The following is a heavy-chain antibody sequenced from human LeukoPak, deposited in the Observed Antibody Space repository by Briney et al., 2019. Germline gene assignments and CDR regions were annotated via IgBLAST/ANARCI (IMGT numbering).Heavy chain of an antibody. Sequence: GGSLRLSCAASGFTFSGHWMSWVRQAPGKGLEWVANINQGGSDKYYADSVKGRFTISRDNANNILYLQMNSLRGEDTAVYYCTRDRSRAEDDWGQGTLVTVSS. CDR1: GFTFSGHW. CDR2: INQGGSDK. CDR3: TRDRSRAEDD. V-gene: IGHV3-7*01. J-gene: IGHJ4*02. D-gene: IGHD1-14*01.